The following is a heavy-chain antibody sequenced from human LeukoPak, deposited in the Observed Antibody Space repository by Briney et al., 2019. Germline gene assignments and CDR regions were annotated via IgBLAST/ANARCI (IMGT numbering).Heavy chain of an antibody. D-gene: IGHD6-6*01. V-gene: IGHV3-30*02. CDR1: GFTFSSYG. CDR3: AGDIEYSSSLGWFDP. J-gene: IGHJ5*02. Sequence: GGSLRLSCAASGFTFSSYGMHWVRQAPGKGLEWVAFIRYDGSNKYHADSVKGRFTISRDNSKNTLYLQMNSLRAEDTAVYYCAGDIEYSSSLGWFDPWGQGTLVTVSS. CDR2: IRYDGSNK.